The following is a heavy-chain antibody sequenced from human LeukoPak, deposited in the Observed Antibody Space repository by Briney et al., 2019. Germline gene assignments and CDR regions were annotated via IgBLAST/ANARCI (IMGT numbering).Heavy chain of an antibody. V-gene: IGHV1-69*04. CDR2: IIPILGIA. Sequence: SVEVSCKASGGTFSSYAISWVRQAPGQGLEWMGRIIPILGIANYAQKFQGRVTITADKSTSTAYMELSSLRSEDTAVYYCASHYYDFWSVNYYYYGMDVWGQGTTVTVSS. D-gene: IGHD3-3*01. CDR1: GGTFSSYA. CDR3: ASHYYDFWSVNYYYYGMDV. J-gene: IGHJ6*02.